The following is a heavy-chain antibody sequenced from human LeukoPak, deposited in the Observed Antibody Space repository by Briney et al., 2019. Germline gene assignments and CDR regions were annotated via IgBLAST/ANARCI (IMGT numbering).Heavy chain of an antibody. CDR2: IYYSGST. V-gene: IGHV4-59*01. Sequence: SETLSLTCTVSGGSISSYYWSWIRQPPGKGLEWIGYIYYSGSTNYNPSLKSRVTISVDTSKNQFSLKLSSVTAADTAVYYCAREPNDYGVRWFDPWGQGTLVTVSS. D-gene: IGHD4-17*01. CDR3: AREPNDYGVRWFDP. CDR1: GGSISSYY. J-gene: IGHJ5*02.